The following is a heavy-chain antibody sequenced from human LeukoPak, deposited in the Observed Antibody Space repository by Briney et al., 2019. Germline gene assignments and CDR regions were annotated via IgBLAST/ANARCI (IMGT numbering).Heavy chain of an antibody. D-gene: IGHD5-18*01. J-gene: IGHJ4*02. CDR1: GFTFDDYT. CDR2: ISWDGGST. CDR3: AQDGTYEYNYGLAY. Sequence: GGSLRLSCAASGFTFDDYTMHWVRQAPGKGLEWVSLISWDGGSTYYADSVKGRFTISRDNSKNSLYLQMNSLRTEDTALYYCAQDGTYEYNYGLAYWGQGTLVTVSS. V-gene: IGHV3-43*01.